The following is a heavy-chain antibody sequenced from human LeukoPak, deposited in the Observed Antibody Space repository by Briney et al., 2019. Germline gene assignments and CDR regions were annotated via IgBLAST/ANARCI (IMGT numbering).Heavy chain of an antibody. D-gene: IGHD3-22*01. CDR1: GFTFSSYG. CDR3: AKDRYYYDSSAYDY. CDR2: IRYGGSNK. Sequence: GGSLRLSCAASGFTFSSYGMHWVRQAPGKGLEWVAFIRYGGSNKYYADSVKGRFTISRDNSKNTLYLQMNSLRAEDTAVYYCAKDRYYYDSSAYDYWGQGTLVTVSS. J-gene: IGHJ4*02. V-gene: IGHV3-30*02.